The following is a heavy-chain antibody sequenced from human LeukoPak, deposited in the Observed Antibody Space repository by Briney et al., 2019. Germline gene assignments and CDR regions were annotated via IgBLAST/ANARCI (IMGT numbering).Heavy chain of an antibody. CDR3: ARDLVWELLQRSSGMDV. CDR2: IKQDGSEK. CDR1: GFTFSSYW. D-gene: IGHD1-26*01. Sequence: PGGSLRLSCAASGFTFSSYWMNWVRQAPGKGLEWVANIKQDGSEKYYVDSVKGRFTISRDNAKNSLYLQMNSLRAEDTAVYYCARDLVWELLQRSSGMDVWGQGTTVTVSS. J-gene: IGHJ6*02. V-gene: IGHV3-7*01.